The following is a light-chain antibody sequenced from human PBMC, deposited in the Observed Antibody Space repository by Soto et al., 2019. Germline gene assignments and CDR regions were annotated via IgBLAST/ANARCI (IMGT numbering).Light chain of an antibody. CDR2: EVS. V-gene: IGLV2-23*02. CDR3: CSYAGSSTFSFV. Sequence: QSALTQPASVSGSPGQSITISCNGTSSDVGSYNLVSWYQQHPGKAPKLMIYEVSKRPSGVSNRFSGSKSGNTASLTISGLQAEDEADYYCCSYAGSSTFSFVFGTGTKVTVL. CDR1: SSDVGSYNL. J-gene: IGLJ1*01.